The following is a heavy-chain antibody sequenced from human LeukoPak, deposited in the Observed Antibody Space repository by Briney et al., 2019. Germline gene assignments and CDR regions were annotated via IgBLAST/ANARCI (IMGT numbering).Heavy chain of an antibody. CDR2: ISPSGGST. V-gene: IGHV1-46*01. CDR3: ARFPAARPHYYYYMDV. J-gene: IGHJ6*03. CDR1: GYTFTSNY. Sequence: ASVQVSCKAFGYTFTSNYMHWVRQAPGQGPEWMGVISPSGGSTTYAQKFQGRVTMTRDTSTSTVYMELRSLRSDDTAVYYCARFPAARPHYYYYMDVWGKGTTVTVSS. D-gene: IGHD6-6*01.